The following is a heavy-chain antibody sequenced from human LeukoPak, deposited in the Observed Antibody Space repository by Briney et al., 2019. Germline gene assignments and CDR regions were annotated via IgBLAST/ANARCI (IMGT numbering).Heavy chain of an antibody. CDR1: GYTFTDYY. J-gene: IGHJ5*02. D-gene: IGHD1-14*01. Sequence: ASVKVSCKASGYTFTDYYIHWVRQAPGQGLEWMGWINPTSGITNYAQKFQGRVTMTKDMFISTAYMELSRLISDDTAVYYCAREGETGNWFDPWGQGTLVTVSS. CDR2: INPTSGIT. CDR3: AREGETGNWFDP. V-gene: IGHV1-2*02.